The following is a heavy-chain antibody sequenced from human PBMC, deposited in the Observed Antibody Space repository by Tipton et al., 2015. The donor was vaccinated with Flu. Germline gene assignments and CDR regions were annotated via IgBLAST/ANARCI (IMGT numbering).Heavy chain of an antibody. Sequence: TLSLTCTVSGGSISSYYWSWIRQPPGKGLEWIGYIYYSGSTNYNPSLKSRVTIPVDTSKNQFSLKLSSLTAADTAVYYCAREEKPYGMDDWGQGTTVTVSS. CDR1: GGSISSYY. CDR3: AREEKPYGMDD. J-gene: IGHJ6*02. CDR2: IYYSGST. V-gene: IGHV4-59*01.